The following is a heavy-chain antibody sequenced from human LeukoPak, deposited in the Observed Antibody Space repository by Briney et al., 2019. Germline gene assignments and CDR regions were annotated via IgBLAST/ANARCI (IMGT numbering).Heavy chain of an antibody. D-gene: IGHD5-24*01. CDR2: IIPIFGTA. CDR3: ARAPDGYNAQFDY. Sequence: GASVKVSCKASGGTFSSYAISWVRQAPGQGLEWMGGIIPIFGTANYAQKFQGRVTITADKSTSIAYMELSSLRSEDTAVYYCARAPDGYNAQFDYWGQGTLVTVSS. J-gene: IGHJ4*02. V-gene: IGHV1-69*06. CDR1: GGTFSSYA.